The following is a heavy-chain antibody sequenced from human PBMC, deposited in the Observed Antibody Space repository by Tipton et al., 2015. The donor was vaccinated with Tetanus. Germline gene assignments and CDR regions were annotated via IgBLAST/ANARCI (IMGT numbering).Heavy chain of an antibody. CDR2: IYYRGGT. J-gene: IGHJ4*02. CDR1: GGSMSSHY. Sequence: GLVKPSETLSLTCSVSGGSMSSHYWSWIRQPPGKGLEWIGYIYYRGGTKYNPSLKSRVTISVDTSKKQLSLNLTSVTAADSAVYYCARLPRGEDLGHFDKWGRGSLVTVS. D-gene: IGHD3-16*01. V-gene: IGHV4-59*08. CDR3: ARLPRGEDLGHFDK.